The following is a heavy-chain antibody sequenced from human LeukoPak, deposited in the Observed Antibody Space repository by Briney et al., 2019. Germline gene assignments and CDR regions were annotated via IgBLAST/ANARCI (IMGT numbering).Heavy chain of an antibody. CDR3: ATYYYGSGSYNALIAEYFQH. D-gene: IGHD3-10*01. J-gene: IGHJ1*01. Sequence: GGSLRLSCAASGFIFSDYYMSWIRQAPGKGLEWVSYISSSSSYTKYADSVKGRFTISRDNAKNSLYLQMNSLRAEDTAMYYCATYYYGSGSYNALIAEYFQHWGQGTLVTVSS. V-gene: IGHV3-11*06. CDR1: GFIFSDYY. CDR2: ISSSSSYT.